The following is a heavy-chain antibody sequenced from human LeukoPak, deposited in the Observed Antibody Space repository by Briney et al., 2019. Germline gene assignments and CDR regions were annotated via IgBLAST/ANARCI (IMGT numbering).Heavy chain of an antibody. CDR3: ARDPRSQVGTDY. Sequence: PSETLSLTCAVYGGSFSGYYWSWIRQPPGKGLEWIGEINHSGSTNYNPSLKSRVTISVDTSKNQFSLKLSSVTAADTAVYYCARDPRSQVGTDYWGQGTLVTVSS. D-gene: IGHD1-1*01. CDR1: GGSFSGYY. V-gene: IGHV4-34*01. CDR2: INHSGST. J-gene: IGHJ4*02.